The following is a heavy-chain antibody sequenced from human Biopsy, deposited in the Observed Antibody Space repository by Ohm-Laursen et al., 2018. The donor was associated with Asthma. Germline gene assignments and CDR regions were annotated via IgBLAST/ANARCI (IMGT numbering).Heavy chain of an antibody. J-gene: IGHJ5*02. Sequence: TQTLTLTSTFSGFSLSTRAMCVTWIRQPPGKALEWLALIDSDADKYYNRSLRTRLTISKGTSKNLVVLTMTNMDPVDTATYYCAHQYSSLRGWAFDPWGQGTLVTVSS. D-gene: IGHD6-6*01. V-gene: IGHV2-70*12. CDR2: IDSDADK. CDR1: GFSLSTRAMC. CDR3: AHQYSSLRGWAFDP.